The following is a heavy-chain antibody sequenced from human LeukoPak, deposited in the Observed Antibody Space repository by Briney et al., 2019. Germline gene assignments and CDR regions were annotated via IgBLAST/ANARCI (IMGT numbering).Heavy chain of an antibody. D-gene: IGHD6-19*01. CDR2: ISYDGSNK. CDR3: ARDLVPSGWYPGDY. CDR1: GFTFSSYA. J-gene: IGHJ4*02. Sequence: GGSLRLSCAASGFTFSSYAMHWVRQAPGKGLEWVAVISYDGSNKYYADSVKGRFTISRDNSKNTPYLQMNSLRAEDTAVYYCARDLVPSGWYPGDYWGQGTLVTVSS. V-gene: IGHV3-30*04.